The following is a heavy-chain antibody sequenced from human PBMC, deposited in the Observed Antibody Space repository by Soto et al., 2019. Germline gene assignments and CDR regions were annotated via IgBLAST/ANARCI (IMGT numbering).Heavy chain of an antibody. CDR1: GFTFSSYA. D-gene: IGHD3-22*01. V-gene: IGHV3-23*01. CDR2: ISGSGGST. CDR3: ANDSPLNYYDSSGYSLHDAFDI. J-gene: IGHJ3*02. Sequence: GGSLRLSCAASGFTFSSYAMSWVRQAPGKGLEWVSAISGSGGSTYYADSVKGRFTISRDNSKNTLYLQMNSLRAYDTAVYYCANDSPLNYYDSSGYSLHDAFDIWGQGTMVTVSS.